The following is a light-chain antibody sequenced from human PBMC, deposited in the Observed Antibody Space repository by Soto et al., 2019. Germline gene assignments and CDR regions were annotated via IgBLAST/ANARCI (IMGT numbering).Light chain of an antibody. V-gene: IGKV3-20*01. Sequence: ERVLTQSPGTLSLSPGERATLSCSASQSVSLTALAWYQHRPGQAPRLLIYGASYRAAGIPDRFSGSGAGTDFTLTISRLEPEDFAVYYCQQYSASPLTFGGGTKVDIK. CDR1: QSVSLTA. J-gene: IGKJ4*01. CDR3: QQYSASPLT. CDR2: GAS.